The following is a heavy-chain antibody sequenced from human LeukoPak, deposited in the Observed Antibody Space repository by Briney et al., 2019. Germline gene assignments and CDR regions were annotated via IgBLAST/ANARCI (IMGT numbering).Heavy chain of an antibody. V-gene: IGHV1-2*02. CDR1: GYTFTCYY. CDR2: INPNSGGT. CDR3: ARSPYHYDSSGNMGLDY. J-gene: IGHJ4*02. Sequence: ASVKVSCKASGYTFTCYYMHWVRQAPGQGLEWMGWINPNSGGTNYAQKFQGRVTMTRDTSISTAYMELSRLRSDDTAVYYCARSPYHYDSSGNMGLDYWGQGTLVTVSS. D-gene: IGHD3-22*01.